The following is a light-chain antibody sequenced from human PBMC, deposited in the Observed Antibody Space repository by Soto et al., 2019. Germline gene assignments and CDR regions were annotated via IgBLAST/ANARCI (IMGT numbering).Light chain of an antibody. CDR2: GAS. V-gene: IGKV3-20*01. J-gene: IGKJ4*01. CDR3: QQYAISPLP. CDR1: ETVKKNS. Sequence: EIVLTQSPGSVSLSPGERATLSCRASETVKKNSLAWYQQKPGQAPRLLIYGASRRATGIPDSFSGSGSEPDFILTIRRLAPDNSAVYYCQQYAISPLPFGGGTKVEI.